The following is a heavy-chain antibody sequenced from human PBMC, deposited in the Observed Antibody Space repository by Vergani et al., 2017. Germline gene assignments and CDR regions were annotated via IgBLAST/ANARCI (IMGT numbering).Heavy chain of an antibody. V-gene: IGHV3-21*02. CDR3: AIEESSASYCNDY. Sequence: EVQLVESGGGLVKPGGSVRLSCAASGFSFTSHSMNWVRQAPGKGLEWVSYIRRSSLYIFYADSVTGRFTISRDNAKNSLYLQMNNVRAEDTAVYYCAIEESSASYCNDYWGQGALGTV. CDR1: GFSFTSHS. D-gene: IGHD2-2*01. CDR2: IRRSSLYI. J-gene: IGHJ4*02.